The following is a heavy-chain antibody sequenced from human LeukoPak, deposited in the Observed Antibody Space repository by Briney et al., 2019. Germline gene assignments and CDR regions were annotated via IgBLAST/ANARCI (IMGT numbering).Heavy chain of an antibody. CDR2: IYYSGST. J-gene: IGHJ4*02. D-gene: IGHD3-16*01. V-gene: IGHV4-39*01. CDR3: ARSRLGVFDY. CDR1: GGSISSSSYY. Sequence: PSETLSLTCTVSGGSISSSSYYWGWIRQPPGKGLEWIGSIYYSGSTYYNPSLKSRVTISVDTSKNQFSLKLSSVTAADTAVYYSARSRLGVFDYWGQGTLVTVSS.